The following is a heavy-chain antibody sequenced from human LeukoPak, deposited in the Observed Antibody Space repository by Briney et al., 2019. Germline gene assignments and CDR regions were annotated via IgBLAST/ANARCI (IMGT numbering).Heavy chain of an antibody. CDR3: ASSHCTAGSCNWFDP. J-gene: IGHJ5*02. V-gene: IGHV3-66*01. CDR2: MHRGDRT. D-gene: IGHD2-8*02. CDR1: GFTFSRYE. Sequence: PGGSLRLSCAASGFTFSRYEMNWVRQAPGKGLEWVSFMHRGDRTYYADSVKGRFTMSRDDMEKTVYLQMDSLRAEDTAVYYCASSHCTAGSCNWFDPWGQGTLVTVSS.